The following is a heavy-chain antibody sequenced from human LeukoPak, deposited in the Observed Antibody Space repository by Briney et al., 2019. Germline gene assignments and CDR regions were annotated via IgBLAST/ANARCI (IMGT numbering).Heavy chain of an antibody. CDR1: GGTFSSFG. D-gene: IGHD5-18*01. Sequence: SVKVSCKASGGTFSSFGISWVRQAPGQGLEWMGGIIPMSGTVNNAQKFQGRVTITADKSTGTAYMELSSLRSDDTAVYYCARETGYAYGRAPLDYWGQGTLVSVSS. CDR3: ARETGYAYGRAPLDY. V-gene: IGHV1-69*06. J-gene: IGHJ4*02. CDR2: IIPMSGTV.